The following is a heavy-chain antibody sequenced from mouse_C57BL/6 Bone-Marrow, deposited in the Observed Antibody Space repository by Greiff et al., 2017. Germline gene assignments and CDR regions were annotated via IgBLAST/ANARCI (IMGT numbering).Heavy chain of an antibody. J-gene: IGHJ2*01. CDR3: ARSGPLGRSFDY. V-gene: IGHV1-55*01. CDR1: GYTFTSYW. Sequence: QVQLKQPGAELVKPGASVKMSCKASGYTFTSYWITWVKQRPGQGLEWIGDIYPTSGRTNYNEKFKSKAILTVDTSSNTAYMQLSSLTSEDFAVFYCARSGPLGRSFDYWGQGTTLTVSS. CDR2: IYPTSGRT. D-gene: IGHD4-1*01.